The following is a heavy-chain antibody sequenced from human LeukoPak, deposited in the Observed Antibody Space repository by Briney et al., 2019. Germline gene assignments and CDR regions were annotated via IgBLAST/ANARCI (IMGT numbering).Heavy chain of an antibody. J-gene: IGHJ2*01. Sequence: ASVKVSCKASGGTFSSYAISWVRQAPGQGLEWMGGIIPIFGTASYAQKFQGRVTITADESTNTAYMELSSLRSEDTAVYYCAREGWLQFRYFDLWGRGTLVTVSS. D-gene: IGHD5-24*01. CDR1: GGTFSSYA. CDR3: AREGWLQFRYFDL. CDR2: IIPIFGTA. V-gene: IGHV1-69*13.